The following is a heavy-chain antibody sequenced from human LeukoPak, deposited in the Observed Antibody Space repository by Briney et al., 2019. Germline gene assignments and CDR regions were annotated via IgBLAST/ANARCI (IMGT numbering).Heavy chain of an antibody. CDR2: IYYSGST. CDR1: GGSISSCSYY. Sequence: SETLSLTCTVSGGSISSCSYYWNWIRQPAGKGLEWIGRIYYSGSTNYNPSLKSLVTISVNTSKNQFSLKLSSVTAADTAVYYCAREVDSSTWYEGADAFDIWGQGTLVTVSS. D-gene: IGHD6-13*01. V-gene: IGHV4-61*02. CDR3: AREVDSSTWYEGADAFDI. J-gene: IGHJ3*02.